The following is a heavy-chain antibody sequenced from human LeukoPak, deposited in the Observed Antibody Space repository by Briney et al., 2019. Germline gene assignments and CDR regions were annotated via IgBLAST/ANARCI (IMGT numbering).Heavy chain of an antibody. D-gene: IGHD6-6*01. J-gene: IGHJ4*02. CDR2: INHSGST. V-gene: IGHV4-34*01. CDR1: GGSFSGYY. Sequence: SETLSLTCAVYGGSFSGYYWSWIRQPPGKGLEWIGEINHSGSTYYNPSLKSRVTISVDTSKNQFSLKLSSVTAADTAVYYCARRGIAARPSPDYWGQGTLVTVSS. CDR3: ARRGIAARPSPDY.